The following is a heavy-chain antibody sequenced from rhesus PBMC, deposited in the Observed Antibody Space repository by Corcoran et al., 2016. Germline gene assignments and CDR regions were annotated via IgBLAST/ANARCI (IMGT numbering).Heavy chain of an antibody. CDR3: ARASYSNYPGYGLDS. V-gene: IGHV2S1*01. Sequence: QVTLKESGPALVKPTQTLTLTCTFSGFSPSPSGMGVGWIRPPPGKALEWLASIYWDDDKYYSTSLKSRLTISKDTSKNQVVLTMTNMDPVDTATYYCARASYSNYPGYGLDSWGQGVVVTVSS. CDR2: IYWDDDK. J-gene: IGHJ6*01. D-gene: IGHD4-23*01. CDR1: GFSPSPSGMG.